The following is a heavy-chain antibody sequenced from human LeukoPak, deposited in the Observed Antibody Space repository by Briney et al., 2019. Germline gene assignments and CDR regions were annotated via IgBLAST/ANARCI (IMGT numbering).Heavy chain of an antibody. D-gene: IGHD3-16*01. V-gene: IGHV4-61*02. Sequence: PSQTLSLTCTVSGGSISSGSYYWSWIRQPAGKGLEWIGRIYTSGSTNYNPSLKSRVTISVDTSKNQFSLKLSSVTAADTAVYYCARRYGYYYMDVWGKGTTVTISS. CDR3: ARRYGYYYMDV. J-gene: IGHJ6*03. CDR1: GGSISSGSYY. CDR2: IYTSGST.